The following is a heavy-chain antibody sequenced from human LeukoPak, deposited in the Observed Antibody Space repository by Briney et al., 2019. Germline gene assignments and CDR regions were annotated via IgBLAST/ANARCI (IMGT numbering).Heavy chain of an antibody. CDR2: IYSSGST. CDR3: AREAAAGTFYFDY. Sequence: SETLSLTCIVSGDSISNYYWSWIRQPAGKGLVWIGRIYSSGSTNYNRSLKSRVTMSVDTSKNQFSLKVSSVTAADTAVYYCAREAAAGTFYFDYWGQGTLVTVSS. J-gene: IGHJ4*02. CDR1: GDSISNYY. D-gene: IGHD6-13*01. V-gene: IGHV4-4*07.